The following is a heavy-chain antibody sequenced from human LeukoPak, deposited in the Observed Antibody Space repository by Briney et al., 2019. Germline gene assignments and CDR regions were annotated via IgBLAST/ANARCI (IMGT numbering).Heavy chain of an antibody. CDR3: ARGPGDSTVVEDY. J-gene: IGHJ4*02. D-gene: IGHD4-23*01. Sequence: SETLSLTCTVSGGSISSGDYYWSWIRQPPGKGLEWIGYIYYSGSTYYNPSLKSRVTISVDTSKNQFSLKLSSVTAADTAVYYCARGPGDSTVVEDYWGQGTLVTVSS. V-gene: IGHV4-30-4*01. CDR1: GGSISSGDYY. CDR2: IYYSGST.